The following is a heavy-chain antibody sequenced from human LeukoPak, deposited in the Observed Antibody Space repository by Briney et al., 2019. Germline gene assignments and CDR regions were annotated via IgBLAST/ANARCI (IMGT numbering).Heavy chain of an antibody. CDR1: GVSISSYY. V-gene: IGHV4-59*01. CDR2: IYYSGST. D-gene: IGHD5-18*01. J-gene: IGHJ3*02. CDR3: ATERGYSYGQGAFDI. Sequence: SETLSLTCTVSGVSISSYYWSWIRQPPGKGLEWIGYIYYSGSTNYNPSLKSRVTISVDTSKNQFSLKLSSVTAADTAVYYCATERGYSYGQGAFDIWGQGTMVTVSS.